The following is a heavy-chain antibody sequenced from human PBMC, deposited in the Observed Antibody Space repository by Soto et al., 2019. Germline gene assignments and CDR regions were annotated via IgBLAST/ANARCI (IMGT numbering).Heavy chain of an antibody. D-gene: IGHD2-15*01. CDR1: GGSISSGGYY. CDR2: VYYSGST. J-gene: IGHJ4*02. V-gene: IGHV4-31*03. Sequence: QVQLQESGPGLVKPSQTLSLTCTVSGGSISSGGYYWRWIRQHPGKGLEWIGYVYYSGSTYYNPSLKSRGTISVDTSKNQFSLKLSSVSAADTAVYYCARLRTGNCSGGSCYSWAFDYWGQGPLVTVSS. CDR3: ARLRTGNCSGGSCYSWAFDY.